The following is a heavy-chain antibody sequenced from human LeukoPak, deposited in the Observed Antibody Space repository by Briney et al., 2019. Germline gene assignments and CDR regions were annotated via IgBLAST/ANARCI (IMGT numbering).Heavy chain of an antibody. J-gene: IGHJ4*02. CDR1: GFTFSSYA. V-gene: IGHV3-30-3*01. Sequence: GGSLRLSCAASGFTFSSYAMHWVRQAPGKGLEWVAVISYDGSNKYYADSVKGRFTISRDNSKNTLYLQMNSLRAEDTVVYYCARGEWVQQLVRGSIDYWGQGTLVTVSS. CDR3: ARGEWVQQLVRGSIDY. CDR2: ISYDGSNK. D-gene: IGHD6-13*01.